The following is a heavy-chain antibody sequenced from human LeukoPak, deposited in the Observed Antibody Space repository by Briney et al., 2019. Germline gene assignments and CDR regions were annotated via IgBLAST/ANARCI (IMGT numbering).Heavy chain of an antibody. CDR1: GYTFTSYG. J-gene: IGHJ3*02. V-gene: IGHV1-69*13. Sequence: SVKVSCKASGYTFTSYGISWVRQAPGQGLEWMGWIIPIFGTANYAQKFQGRVTITADESTSIAYMELSSLRSEDTAVYYCATATYSGSYRAIAFDIWGQGTMVTVSS. CDR3: ATATYSGSYRAIAFDI. CDR2: IIPIFGTA. D-gene: IGHD1-26*01.